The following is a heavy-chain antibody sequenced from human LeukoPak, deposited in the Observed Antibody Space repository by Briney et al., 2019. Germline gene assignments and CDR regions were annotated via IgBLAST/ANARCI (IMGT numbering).Heavy chain of an antibody. CDR2: ISGSGGST. V-gene: IGHV3-23*01. CDR1: GFTFSSYA. Sequence: PGGSLRLSCAASGFTFSSYAMSWVRQAPGKGLEWVSGISGSGGSTYYADSVKGRFTISRDNSKNTLYLQMNSLSAEDTAVYYCAKDLSLLYYYYGMDVWGQGTTVTVSS. J-gene: IGHJ6*02. CDR3: AKDLSLLYYYYGMDV.